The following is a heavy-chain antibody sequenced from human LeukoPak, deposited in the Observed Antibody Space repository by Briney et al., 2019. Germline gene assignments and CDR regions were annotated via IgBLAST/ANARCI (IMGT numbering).Heavy chain of an antibody. V-gene: IGHV3-7*01. CDR2: IKKDGSEK. Sequence: GGSLRLSCAASGFTFSSYWMSWVRQAPGKGLEWVANIKKDGSEKYYVDSVKGRFTISRDNAKTSLYLQMNSLRAEDTAVYYCARAAYSSTWYSRYFDLWGRGTLVTVSS. CDR3: ARAAYSSTWYSRYFDL. J-gene: IGHJ2*01. D-gene: IGHD6-13*01. CDR1: GFTFSSYW.